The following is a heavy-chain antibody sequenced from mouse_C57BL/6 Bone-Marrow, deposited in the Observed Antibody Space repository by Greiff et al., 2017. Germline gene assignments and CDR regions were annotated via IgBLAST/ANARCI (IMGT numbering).Heavy chain of an antibody. J-gene: IGHJ2*01. Sequence: EVQLQQSGAELVKPGASVKLSCTASGFNIKDYYIHWVKQRPEQGLEWIGRIDPEDGETKYAPKFQDKATITADTSSNTAYLQLSILTSKDTAVYYCTRSLIYYGTNYWGQGTTLTVSS. CDR3: TRSLIYYGTNY. CDR1: GFNIKDYY. V-gene: IGHV14-2*01. CDR2: IDPEDGET. D-gene: IGHD1-1*01.